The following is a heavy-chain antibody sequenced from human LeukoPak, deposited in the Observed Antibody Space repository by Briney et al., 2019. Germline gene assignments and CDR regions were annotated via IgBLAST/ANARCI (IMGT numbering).Heavy chain of an antibody. CDR3: ARRLPRITMVRGVPNWFDP. V-gene: IGHV1-69*05. D-gene: IGHD3-10*01. Sequence: ASVKVSCKASGGTFSSYAISWVRQAPGQGLEWMGRIIPIFGTANYAQKFQGRVTITTDESTSTAYMELSSLRSDDTAVYYCARRLPRITMVRGVPNWFDPWGQGTLVTVSS. J-gene: IGHJ5*02. CDR1: GGTFSSYA. CDR2: IIPIFGTA.